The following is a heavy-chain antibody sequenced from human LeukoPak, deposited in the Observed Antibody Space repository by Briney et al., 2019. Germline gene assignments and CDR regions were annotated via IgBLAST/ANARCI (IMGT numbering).Heavy chain of an antibody. D-gene: IGHD3-10*01. CDR3: ARDQALLWFGELLSTTQYYFDY. CDR2: IKQDGSEK. CDR1: GFTFSSYW. V-gene: IGHV3-7*03. Sequence: GGSLRLSCAASGFTFSSYWMSGVRQAPGKGLEWVANIKQDGSEKYYVDSVKGRFTISRDNAKNSLYLQMNSLRAEDTAVYYCARDQALLWFGELLSTTQYYFDYWGQRTLVTVSS. J-gene: IGHJ4*02.